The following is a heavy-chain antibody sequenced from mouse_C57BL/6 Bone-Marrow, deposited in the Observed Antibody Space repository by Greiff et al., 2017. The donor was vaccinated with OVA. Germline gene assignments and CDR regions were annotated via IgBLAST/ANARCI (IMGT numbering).Heavy chain of an antibody. CDR3: ARWGTGTWYFDV. V-gene: IGHV1-55*01. CDR2: IYPGSGST. Sequence: QVQLKQPGAELVKPGASVKMSCKASGYTFTSYWITWVKQRPGQGLEWIGDIYPGSGSTNYNEKFKSKATLTVDTSSSTAYMQLSSLTSEDSAVYYCARWGTGTWYFDVWGTGTTVTVSS. J-gene: IGHJ1*03. D-gene: IGHD4-1*01. CDR1: GYTFTSYW.